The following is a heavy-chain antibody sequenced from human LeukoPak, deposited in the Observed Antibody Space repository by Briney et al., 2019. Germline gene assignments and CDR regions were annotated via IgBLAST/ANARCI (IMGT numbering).Heavy chain of an antibody. CDR1: GYTFTSYG. Sequence: ASVKVSWKASGYTFTSYGISWVRQAPEQGLEWMGWISAYNGNTNYAQKLQGRVTMTTDTSTSTAYMELRSLRSDDTAVYYCARERGYCSSTSCYVGDLYYYGMDVWGKGTTVTVSS. CDR3: ARERGYCSSTSCYVGDLYYYGMDV. D-gene: IGHD2-2*01. V-gene: IGHV1-18*04. J-gene: IGHJ6*04. CDR2: ISAYNGNT.